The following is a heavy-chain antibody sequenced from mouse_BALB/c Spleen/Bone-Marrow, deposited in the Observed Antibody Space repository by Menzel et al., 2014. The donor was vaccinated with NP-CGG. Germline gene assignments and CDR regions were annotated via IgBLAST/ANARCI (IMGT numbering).Heavy chain of an antibody. CDR3: ARLGYYGGFAY. D-gene: IGHD2-3*01. Sequence: EVKLMESGGGLVQPGGSLKLSCAASGLDFSGFWMGWVRQAPGKGLEWIGEINPDSSTINYTPSLKDRFIISRDNAKNTLYLQMSKVRSEDTALYYCARLGYYGGFAYWGQGTLVTVSA. J-gene: IGHJ3*01. CDR2: INPDSSTI. V-gene: IGHV4-1*02. CDR1: GLDFSGFW.